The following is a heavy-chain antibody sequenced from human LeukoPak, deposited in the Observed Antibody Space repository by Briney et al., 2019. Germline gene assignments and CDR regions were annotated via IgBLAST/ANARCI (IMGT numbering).Heavy chain of an antibody. CDR1: GFILSSNY. CDR3: ARDPYGHNYFDY. Sequence: GGPLRLSYAASGFILSSNYMSWVRQAPGKGLEWVSVIYSGGGGTYYADSVEGRFSISRDNSKNTLCLQMNTLRAEDTAVYFCARDPYGHNYFDYWGQGTLVTVSS. CDR2: IYSGGGGT. J-gene: IGHJ4*02. V-gene: IGHV3-66*01. D-gene: IGHD5-24*01.